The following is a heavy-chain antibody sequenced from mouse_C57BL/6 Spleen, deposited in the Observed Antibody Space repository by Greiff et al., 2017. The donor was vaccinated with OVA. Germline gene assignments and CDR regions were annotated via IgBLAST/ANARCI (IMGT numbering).Heavy chain of an antibody. CDR2: IWSGGST. Sequence: QVQLKESGPGLVQPSQSLSITCTVSGFSLTSYGVHWVRQSPGKGLEWLGVIWSGGSTAYNAAFISRLSSSKDNSKSKVFFKMNSLQADDTAIYYCAIYYGFDVRAMDYWGQGTSVTVSS. J-gene: IGHJ4*01. D-gene: IGHD2-2*01. CDR3: AIYYGFDVRAMDY. CDR1: GFSLTSYG. V-gene: IGHV2-2*01.